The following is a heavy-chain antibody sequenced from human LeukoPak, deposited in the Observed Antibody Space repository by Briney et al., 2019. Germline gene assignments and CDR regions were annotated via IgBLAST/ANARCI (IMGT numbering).Heavy chain of an antibody. CDR2: ISGSGDSP. CDR1: GFTFSSYT. J-gene: IGHJ4*02. V-gene: IGHV3-23*01. D-gene: IGHD2-2*01. Sequence: TGGSLRLFCAASGFTFSSYTMTWVRQAPGKGLEWVSDISGSGDSPYYADFVKGRFTISRDNSKNTLYLQMNSLRADDTAVYYCAKLGRYQLPLDDYWGQGTLVTVSS. CDR3: AKLGRYQLPLDDY.